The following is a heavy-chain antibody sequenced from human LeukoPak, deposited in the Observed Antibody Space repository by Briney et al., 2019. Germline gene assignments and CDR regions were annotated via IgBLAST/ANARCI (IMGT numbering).Heavy chain of an antibody. CDR2: TEPDGSAE. Sequence: GGSLRLSCAASGFSFRNYWMGWVRQAPGKGLEWVANTEPDGSAEYYADSVRGRFTASRDNANNLLYLQMNRLRAEDTAVYYCARDGGLHTNFDYWGQGTLLTVPS. J-gene: IGHJ4*02. CDR3: ARDGGLHTNFDY. D-gene: IGHD2-15*01. CDR1: GFSFRNYW. V-gene: IGHV3-7*01.